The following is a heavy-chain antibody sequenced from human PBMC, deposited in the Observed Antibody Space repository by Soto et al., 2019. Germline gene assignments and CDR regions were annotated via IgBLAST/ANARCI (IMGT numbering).Heavy chain of an antibody. Sequence: SETLSLTCTVSGGSISSYYWSWIRQPPGKGLEWIGYIYYSGSTNYNPSLKSRVTISVDTSKNQFSLKLSSVTAAGTAVYYCARVTSSRGFFDIWGQGTMVTVSS. CDR2: IYYSGST. D-gene: IGHD2-21*02. J-gene: IGHJ3*02. V-gene: IGHV4-59*08. CDR3: ARVTSSRGFFDI. CDR1: GGSISSYY.